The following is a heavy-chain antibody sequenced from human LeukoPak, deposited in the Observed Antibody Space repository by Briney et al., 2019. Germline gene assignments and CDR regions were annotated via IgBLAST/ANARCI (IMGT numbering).Heavy chain of an antibody. CDR3: ARVPLPYSSGWYGVFDY. J-gene: IGHJ4*02. Sequence: GGSLRLSCAASGFAFGSYAMGWVRQAPGKGLEWVSAISGSDDSTYYADSVKGRFTISRDNSKNTLYLQMNSLRAEDTAVYYCARVPLPYSSGWYGVFDYWGQGTLVTVSS. CDR1: GFAFGSYA. CDR2: ISGSDDST. D-gene: IGHD6-19*01. V-gene: IGHV3-23*01.